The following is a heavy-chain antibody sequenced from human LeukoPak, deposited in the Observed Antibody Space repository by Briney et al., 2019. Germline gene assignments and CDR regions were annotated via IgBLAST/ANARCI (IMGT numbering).Heavy chain of an antibody. CDR1: GYSENFYC. D-gene: IGHD2-2*01. CDR3: AGSLGYCTSNFCYLKY. J-gene: IGHJ4*02. CDR2: ISAQHGQT. Sequence: ASVKVSCKTSGYSENFYCITWVRQLAGQGLEGMGWISAQHGQTEYAPNSQDRVTMTTDTYTYTAYMELRSLRSDDTAVYYCAGSLGYCTSNFCYLKYWGQGTLVTVSS. V-gene: IGHV1-18*01.